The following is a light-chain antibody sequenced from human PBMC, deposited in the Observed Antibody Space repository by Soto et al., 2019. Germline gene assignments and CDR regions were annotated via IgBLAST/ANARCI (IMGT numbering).Light chain of an antibody. J-gene: IGKJ5*01. Sequence: EIVLTQYPATLSLSPGERATLSCRASQSVSSYLAWYQQKPGQAPRLLIYDASNRATGIPARFSGSGSGTDFTLTISSLEPEDFAVYYCQQRSNWPPKITFGQGTRLE. CDR2: DAS. CDR3: QQRSNWPPKIT. V-gene: IGKV3-11*01. CDR1: QSVSSY.